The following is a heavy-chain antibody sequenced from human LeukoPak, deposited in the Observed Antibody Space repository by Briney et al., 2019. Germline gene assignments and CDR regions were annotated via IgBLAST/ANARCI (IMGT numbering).Heavy chain of an antibody. CDR2: INPNDGDT. Sequence: ASVKVSCKASGYNLTDYYMHWVRQAPGQGFEWMGWINPNDGDTNYAQKFQGRVTMTRDTSISTAHMEVSRLRSDDTAVYYCARANFLYCSSSTCLFDYWGQGTLVTVSS. V-gene: IGHV1-2*02. J-gene: IGHJ4*02. CDR1: GYNLTDYY. CDR3: ARANFLYCSSSTCLFDY. D-gene: IGHD2-2*01.